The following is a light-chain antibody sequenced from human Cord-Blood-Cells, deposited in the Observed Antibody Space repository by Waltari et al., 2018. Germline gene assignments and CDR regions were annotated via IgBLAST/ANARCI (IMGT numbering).Light chain of an antibody. CDR3: QQLNSSPLT. J-gene: IGKJ4*01. CDR2: AAS. V-gene: IGKV1-9*01. CDR1: QGISSY. Sequence: DLQLTQSPSSLSASVGDRVTITCRARQGISSYLAWSQQKPGQAPKLLIYAASTLQSGVPSRFSGSGSGTEFTLTISSLQPEDFATYYCQQLNSSPLTFGGGTKVEIK.